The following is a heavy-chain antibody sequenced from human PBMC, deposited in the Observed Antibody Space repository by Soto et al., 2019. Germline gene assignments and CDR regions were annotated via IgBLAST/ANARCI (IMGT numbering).Heavy chain of an antibody. J-gene: IGHJ4*02. D-gene: IGHD5-12*01. CDR1: GFTFSSYA. Sequence: PGGSLRLSCAVSGFTFSSYAMNWVRQAPGKGLVWVSRINKDGSVTNYAESVTGRFTISRDNAKNTLFLQMNSLRADDTAVYYCARDISNGYNSYWGQGTLVTVSS. V-gene: IGHV3-74*01. CDR2: INKDGSVT. CDR3: ARDISNGYNSY.